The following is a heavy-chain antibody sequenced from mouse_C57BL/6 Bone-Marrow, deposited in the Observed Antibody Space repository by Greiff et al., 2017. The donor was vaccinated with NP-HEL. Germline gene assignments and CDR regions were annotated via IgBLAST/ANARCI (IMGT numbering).Heavy chain of an antibody. CDR3: ARLYYGSSYYYAMDY. Sequence: DVQLVESGGGLVKPGGSLKLSCAASGFTFSSYAMSWVRQTPEKRLEWVATISDGGSYTYYPDNVKGRFTISRDNAKNNLYLQMSHLKSEDTAMYYCARLYYGSSYYYAMDYWGQGTSVTVSS. J-gene: IGHJ4*01. V-gene: IGHV5-4*01. D-gene: IGHD1-1*01. CDR2: ISDGGSYT. CDR1: GFTFSSYA.